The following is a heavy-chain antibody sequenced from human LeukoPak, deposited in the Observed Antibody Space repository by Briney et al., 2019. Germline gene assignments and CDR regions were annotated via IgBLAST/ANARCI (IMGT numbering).Heavy chain of an antibody. CDR1: GFTFSSLA. V-gene: IGHV3-23*01. D-gene: IGHD1-1*01. CDR2: IRSNGDTT. CDR3: AKGQELDDGVFDS. J-gene: IGHJ4*02. Sequence: GGSLRLSCTASGFTFSSLAMTWVRQAPGKGLEWVSTIRSNGDTTYNADSVKGRFTISRDNSKNTLYLELNSLRVEDTATFYCAKGQELDDGVFDSWGQGTMVSVSS.